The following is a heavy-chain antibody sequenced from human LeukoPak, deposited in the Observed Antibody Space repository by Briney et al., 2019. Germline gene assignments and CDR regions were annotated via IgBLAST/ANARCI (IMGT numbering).Heavy chain of an antibody. Sequence: GGSLRLSCEASGFTFSTYGMHWVRQAPGKGLEWVAVIWYDGSNKNYADSVKGRFTISRDNSKNTLYLQMNSLRAEDTAVYYCARDDSGGWSGSYYPHRWGQGTLVTVSS. CDR1: GFTFSTYG. V-gene: IGHV3-33*01. J-gene: IGHJ4*02. CDR3: ARDDSGGWSGSYYPHR. D-gene: IGHD1-26*01. CDR2: IWYDGSNK.